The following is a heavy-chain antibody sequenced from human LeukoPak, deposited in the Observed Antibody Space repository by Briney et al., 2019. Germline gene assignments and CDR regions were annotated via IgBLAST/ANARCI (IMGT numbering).Heavy chain of an antibody. CDR2: IYYSGST. Sequence: SETLSLTCTVSGGSISSSSYYWGWIRQPPGKGLEWIGSIYYSGSTYYNPSLKSRVTISVDTSKNQFSLKLSSVTAADTAVYYCARPITFGGVIAGFDPWGQGTLVTVSS. CDR3: ARPITFGGVIAGFDP. D-gene: IGHD3-16*02. V-gene: IGHV4-39*07. CDR1: GGSISSSSYY. J-gene: IGHJ5*02.